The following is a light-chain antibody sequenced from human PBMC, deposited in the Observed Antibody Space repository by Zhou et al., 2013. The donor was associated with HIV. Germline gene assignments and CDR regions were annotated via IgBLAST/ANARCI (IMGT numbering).Light chain of an antibody. J-gene: IGKJ1*01. CDR2: AAS. Sequence: DIQLTQSPSFLSASVGDRVTITCRASQGISTYLAWYQQKPGKAPKLLIYAASTLQSGVPSRFSGSGSGTEFTLTISSLQPDDFAAYYCQQYDSFPWTFGQGTNVEVK. CDR1: QGISTY. CDR3: QQYDSFPWT. V-gene: IGKV1-9*01.